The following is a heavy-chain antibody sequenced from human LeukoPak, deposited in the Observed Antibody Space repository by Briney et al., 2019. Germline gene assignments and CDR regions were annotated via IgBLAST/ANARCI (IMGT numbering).Heavy chain of an antibody. CDR1: GGSISSYY. CDR3: ATLLGPDAFDI. J-gene: IGHJ3*02. V-gene: IGHV4-59*01. CDR2: IYYSGST. Sequence: PSETLSLTCTVSGGSISSYYWSWIRKPPGKGLEWIGYIYYSGSTTYNPSLKSRVTISVDTSKNQFSLKLSSVTAADTAVYYCATLLGPDAFDIWGQGTMVTVSS. D-gene: IGHD3-10*01.